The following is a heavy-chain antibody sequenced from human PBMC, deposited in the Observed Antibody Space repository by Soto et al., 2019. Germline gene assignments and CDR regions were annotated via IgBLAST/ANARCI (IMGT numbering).Heavy chain of an antibody. V-gene: IGHV1-2*04. Sequence: ASVKVSCKASGYTFTGYYMHWGRQAPGQGLEWMGWINPNSGGTNYAQKFQGWVTMTRDTSISTAYMELSRLRSDDTAVYYCARDNGVPNGGDAFDIWGQGTMVTVSS. CDR2: INPNSGGT. D-gene: IGHD7-27*01. CDR1: GYTFTGYY. CDR3: ARDNGVPNGGDAFDI. J-gene: IGHJ3*02.